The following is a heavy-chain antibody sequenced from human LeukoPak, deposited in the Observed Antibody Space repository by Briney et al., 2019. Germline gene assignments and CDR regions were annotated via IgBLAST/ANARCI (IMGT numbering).Heavy chain of an antibody. Sequence: GGSLRLSCAASGFTFSSYAMHWVRQAPGKGLEWVAVISYDGSNKYYADSVKGRFTISRDNSKNTLYLQMNSLRAEDTAVYYCARVLSLDSSGINVFDYWGQGTLVTVSS. CDR1: GFTFSSYA. V-gene: IGHV3-30-3*01. J-gene: IGHJ4*02. D-gene: IGHD3-22*01. CDR2: ISYDGSNK. CDR3: ARVLSLDSSGINVFDY.